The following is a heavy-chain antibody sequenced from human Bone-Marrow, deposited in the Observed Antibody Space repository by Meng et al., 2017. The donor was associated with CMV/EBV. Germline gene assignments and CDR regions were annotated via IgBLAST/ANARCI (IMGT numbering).Heavy chain of an antibody. J-gene: IGHJ5*02. CDR3: ARVHYYDSSGYYYAGRFDP. D-gene: IGHD3-22*01. V-gene: IGHV6-1*01. CDR1: GDSVSSNSAA. Sequence: SQTLSLTCAISGDSVSSNSAAWNWIRQSPSRGLEWLGRTYYRSKWYNDYAVSVKSRITINPDTSKNQFSLQLNSVTPEDTAVYYCARVHYYDSSGYYYAGRFDPWGQGTLVTVSS. CDR2: TYYRSKWYN.